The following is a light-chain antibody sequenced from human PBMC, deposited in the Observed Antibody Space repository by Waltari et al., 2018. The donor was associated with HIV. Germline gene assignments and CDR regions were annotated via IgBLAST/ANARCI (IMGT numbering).Light chain of an antibody. Sequence: DIVMTQSPDSLAVSLGERATINCKSSKSVLNSSKNKDYLAWYQQKPGQPPKLLIYWASTRESGVPDRFRGSGSGTDFTLTISSLQAEDVAVYYCQQYYSTQYSFGQGTKLEIK. CDR1: KSVLNSSKNKDY. CDR2: WAS. J-gene: IGKJ2*03. CDR3: QQYYSTQYS. V-gene: IGKV4-1*01.